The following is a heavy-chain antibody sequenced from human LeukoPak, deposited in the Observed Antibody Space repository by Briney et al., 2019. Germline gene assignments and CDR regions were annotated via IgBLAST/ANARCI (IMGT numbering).Heavy chain of an antibody. D-gene: IGHD1-14*01. V-gene: IGHV1-2*02. CDR2: INPKNGGT. Sequence: PAASVKVSCKPSGYTFTTYYLHWVRQAPGQGLEWMGWINPKNGGTNYAQKFQGRFTMTRDTSINTAYMELSGLTSDDTAVYYCARDPSNRYYTDVWGIGTTVTDPS. J-gene: IGHJ6*03. CDR1: GYTFTTYY. CDR3: ARDPSNRYYTDV.